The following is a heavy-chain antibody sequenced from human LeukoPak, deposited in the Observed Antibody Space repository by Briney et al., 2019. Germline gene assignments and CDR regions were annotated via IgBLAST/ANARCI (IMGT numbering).Heavy chain of an antibody. D-gene: IGHD3-10*01. CDR1: GGSISSGDYY. V-gene: IGHV4-30-4*08. CDR2: IYYSGST. J-gene: IGHJ5*02. CDR3: ARDSGDLWFGERINNWFDP. Sequence: SETLSLTCTVSGGSISSGDYYWSWIRQPPGKGLEWIGYIYYSGSTCYNPSLKSRVTISVDTSKNQFSLKLSSVTAADTAVYYCARDSGDLWFGERINNWFDPWGQGTLVTVSP.